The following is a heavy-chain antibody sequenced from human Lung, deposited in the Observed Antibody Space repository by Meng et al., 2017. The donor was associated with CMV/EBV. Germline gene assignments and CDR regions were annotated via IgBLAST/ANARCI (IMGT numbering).Heavy chain of an antibody. D-gene: IGHD3-10*01. CDR2: ISASNGNT. CDR3: ARDWELVTHGGDY. CDR1: GYTFTSYG. V-gene: IGHV1-18*04. Sequence: ASVXVSXKASGYTFTSYGISWVRQAPGQGLEWMGWISASNGNTNYAQKFQGRVIMTTDTFTSTAYMELRSLRSDDTAVYYCARDWELVTHGGDYWGQGTLVTVSS. J-gene: IGHJ4*02.